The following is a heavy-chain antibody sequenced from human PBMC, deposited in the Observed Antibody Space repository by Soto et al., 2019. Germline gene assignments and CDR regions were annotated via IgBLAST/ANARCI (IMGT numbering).Heavy chain of an antibody. V-gene: IGHV4-30-4*01. D-gene: IGHD5-12*01. CDR3: ARAIVVTVGGMDV. CDR2: IYYSGSS. CDR1: GGSISNADYY. Sequence: QVQLQESGPGLVKPSQTLSLTCTVSGGSISNADYYWSWVRQPPGKGLEWIGYIYYSGSSFFNPSLNSRVSMSKDTSKNQFSLRLTYVTAADTAVYYFARAIVVTVGGMDVWGPGTTVTVSS. J-gene: IGHJ6*02.